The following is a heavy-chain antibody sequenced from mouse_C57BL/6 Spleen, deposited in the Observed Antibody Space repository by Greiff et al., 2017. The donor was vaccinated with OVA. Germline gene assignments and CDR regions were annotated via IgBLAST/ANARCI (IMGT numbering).Heavy chain of an antibody. V-gene: IGHV1-80*01. CDR1: GYAFSSYW. J-gene: IGHJ3*01. D-gene: IGHD1-1*01. CDR3: ARYPHYYGSSYTWFAY. Sequence: QVQLKQSGAELVKPGASVKISCKASGYAFSSYWMNWVKQRPGKGLEWIGQIYPGDGDTNYNGKFKGKATLTADKSSSTAYMQLSSLTSEDSAVYFCARYPHYYGSSYTWFAYWGQGTLVTVSA. CDR2: IYPGDGDT.